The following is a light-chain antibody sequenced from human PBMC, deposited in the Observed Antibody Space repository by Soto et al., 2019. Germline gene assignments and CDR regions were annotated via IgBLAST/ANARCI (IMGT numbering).Light chain of an antibody. J-gene: IGKJ5*01. Sequence: DIQMTQSPSSLSASVGDRVTITCRASQSISSYLNWYQQKPGKAPELLIYAASSLQSGVPSRFSGSGSGTECTLTISSLQPEDFATYYCQQSYSTPITFGQGTRREIK. CDR3: QQSYSTPIT. CDR1: QSISSY. V-gene: IGKV1-39*01. CDR2: AAS.